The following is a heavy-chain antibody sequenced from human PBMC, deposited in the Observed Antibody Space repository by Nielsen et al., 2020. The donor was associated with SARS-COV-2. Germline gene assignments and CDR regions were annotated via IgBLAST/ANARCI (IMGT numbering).Heavy chain of an antibody. V-gene: IGHV3-30*18. CDR3: AKDWTAIVVVPSGGVDY. CDR2: VSYDGSNK. CDR1: GFTFSTYG. D-gene: IGHD2-15*01. Sequence: GESLKISCAASGFTFSTYGMHWVRQAPGKGLEWVAAVSYDGSNKYYVDSVKGRFTLSRDNSKNTLYLQMSSLREGDTAVYYCAKDWTAIVVVPSGGVDYWGQGTLVTVSS. J-gene: IGHJ4*02.